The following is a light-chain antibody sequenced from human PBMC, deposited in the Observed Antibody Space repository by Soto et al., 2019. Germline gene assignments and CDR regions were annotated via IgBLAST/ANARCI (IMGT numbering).Light chain of an antibody. CDR3: CLYAGSYTYV. V-gene: IGLV2-11*01. CDR2: DVS. J-gene: IGLJ1*01. Sequence: QSVLTQPRSVSGSPGQSVTISCTGTSSDVGGYNYVSWYQQHPGKAPKLMIYDVSKRPSGVPDRFSGSKSGNTASLTISGIQAEDEADYYCCLYAGSYTYVFGTGTKVTVL. CDR1: SSDVGGYNY.